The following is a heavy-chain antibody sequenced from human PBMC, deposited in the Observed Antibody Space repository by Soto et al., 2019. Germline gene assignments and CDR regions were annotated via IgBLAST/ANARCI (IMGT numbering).Heavy chain of an antibody. V-gene: IGHV3-23*01. CDR2: ISGSGDST. D-gene: IGHD5-12*01. J-gene: IGHJ4*02. Sequence: GGSLRLSCAASGFTFSNYAMSWVRQAPGKGLEWVSTISGSGDSTYYADSVKGRFTISRDNSKSTLYLQMNSLRAEDTAVYYCAKAGAVPWVRLNFDYWGQGTLVTVSS. CDR3: AKAGAVPWVRLNFDY. CDR1: GFTFSNYA.